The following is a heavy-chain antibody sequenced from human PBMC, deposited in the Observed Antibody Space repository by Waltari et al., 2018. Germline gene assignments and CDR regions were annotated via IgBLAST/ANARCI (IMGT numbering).Heavy chain of an antibody. D-gene: IGHD6-13*01. CDR3: ARQICSSCQTDWFDP. J-gene: IGHJ5*02. CDR2: ISYDGSNK. CDR1: GFTFSSYA. V-gene: IGHV3-30-3*01. Sequence: QVQLVESGGGVVQPGRSLRLSCAASGFTFSSYAMHWVRQAPGKGLEWVAVISYDGSNKYYADSGKGRFTISRDNSKNTLYLQMNSLRAEDTAVYYCARQICSSCQTDWFDPWGQGTLVTVSS.